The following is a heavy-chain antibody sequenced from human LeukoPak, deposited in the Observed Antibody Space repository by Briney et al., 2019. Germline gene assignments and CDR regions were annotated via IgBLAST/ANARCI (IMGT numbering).Heavy chain of an antibody. CDR3: ARAPDTAIPYYYMDV. J-gene: IGHJ6*03. D-gene: IGHD5-18*01. CDR2: IHHSGKA. V-gene: IGHV4-4*02. Sequence: SGTLSLTCAASGDSISSINWWTWVRLSPEKGLEWIGEIHHSGKANYNPSLKSRVNISLDKSKNHFSLRVNSVVAADTAIYYCARAPDTAIPYYYMDVWGKGTTVTVSS. CDR1: GDSISSINW.